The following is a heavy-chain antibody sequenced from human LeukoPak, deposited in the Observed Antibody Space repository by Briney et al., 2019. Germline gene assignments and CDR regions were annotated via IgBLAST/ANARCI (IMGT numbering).Heavy chain of an antibody. V-gene: IGHV3-73*01. CDR3: TTRRDCSSTSCYGGGTNPTDYYYYGMDV. Sequence: GGSLGLSCAASGFTFSGSAMHWVRQASGKGLEWVGRIRSKANSYATAYAASVKGRFTISRDDSKNTAYLQMNSLKTEDTAVYYCTTRRDCSSTSCYGGGTNPTDYYYYGMDVWGQGTTVTVSS. J-gene: IGHJ6*02. CDR2: IRSKANSYAT. CDR1: GFTFSGSA. D-gene: IGHD2-2*01.